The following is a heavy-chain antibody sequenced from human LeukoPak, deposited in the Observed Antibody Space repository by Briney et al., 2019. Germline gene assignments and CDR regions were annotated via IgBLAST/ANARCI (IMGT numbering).Heavy chain of an antibody. CDR2: IKEDGSEK. CDR3: ARAHSSSFDY. V-gene: IGHV3-7*01. D-gene: IGHD6-13*01. J-gene: IGHJ4*02. Sequence: GGPLRLSCAASGFTFSNYWMSWVRQAPGKGLEWVANIKEDGSEKYYVDSVKGRFTISRDNAKNSLYLQMNSLRAEDTAVYYCARAHSSSFDYWGQGTLVTVSS. CDR1: GFTFSNYW.